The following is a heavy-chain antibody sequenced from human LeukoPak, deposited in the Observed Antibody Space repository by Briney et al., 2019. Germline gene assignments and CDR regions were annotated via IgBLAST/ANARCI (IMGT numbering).Heavy chain of an antibody. J-gene: IGHJ4*02. CDR3: AKDSLRADYDILTGPDFDY. D-gene: IGHD3-9*01. CDR2: ISWNSGSI. CDR1: GFTFDDYA. V-gene: IGHV3-9*01. Sequence: PGRSLRLSCAASGFTFDDYAMHWVRQAPGKGLEWVSGISWNSGSIGYADSVKGRFTISRDNAKNSLYLQMNSLRAEDTALYYCAKDSLRADYDILTGPDFDYWGQGTLVTVSS.